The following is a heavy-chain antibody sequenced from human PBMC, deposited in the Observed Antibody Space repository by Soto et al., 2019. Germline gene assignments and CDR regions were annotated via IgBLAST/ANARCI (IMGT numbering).Heavy chain of an antibody. J-gene: IGHJ4*02. Sequence: ESLKISCKGSGYIFTSYWIGWVRQMPGKGLEWMGIIYPGDSHTRYSPSFQGQATISADTSISTAYLTRSSLKASDTAMYYCAGRGYYDSSGLDYWGQGTLVTVSS. CDR2: IYPGDSHT. CDR3: AGRGYYDSSGLDY. CDR1: GYIFTSYW. D-gene: IGHD3-22*01. V-gene: IGHV5-51*01.